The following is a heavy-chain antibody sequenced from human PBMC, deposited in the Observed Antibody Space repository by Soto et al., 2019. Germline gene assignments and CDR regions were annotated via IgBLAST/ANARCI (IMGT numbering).Heavy chain of an antibody. CDR3: ARTTAVAGTPEFDY. J-gene: IGHJ4*02. CDR1: GFTFSSFS. Sequence: QVQLVDSGGGVVQPGGSLRLSCVASGFTFSSFSLHWVRQALGKGLEWLALISYDGSSKYNADSVKGRFTISRENSNNTLYLQLSSLRPEDTAVYYCARTTAVAGTPEFDYWGQGALVPVSS. D-gene: IGHD6-19*01. V-gene: IGHV3-30-3*01. CDR2: ISYDGSSK.